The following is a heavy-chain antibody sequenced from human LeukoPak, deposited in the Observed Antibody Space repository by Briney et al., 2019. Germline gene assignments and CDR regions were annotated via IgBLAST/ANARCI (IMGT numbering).Heavy chain of an antibody. V-gene: IGHV1-46*01. CDR3: ARPRGSSGRGDFDY. Sequence: ASVKVSCKASGYSFTSYYMHWVRQAPGQGLEWMGIINPSGGTTSYAQKFQGRVTVTRDTSTSTAYMELRSLRSDDTAVYYCARPRGSSGRGDFDYWGQGTLVTVSS. J-gene: IGHJ4*02. CDR1: GYSFTSYY. CDR2: INPSGGTT. D-gene: IGHD6-19*01.